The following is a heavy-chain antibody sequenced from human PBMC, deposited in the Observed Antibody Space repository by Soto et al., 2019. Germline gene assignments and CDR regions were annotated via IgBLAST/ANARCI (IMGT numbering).Heavy chain of an antibody. CDR1: GFTFSSYG. V-gene: IGHV3-33*01. CDR2: IWYDGSNK. J-gene: IGHJ4*02. Sequence: GGSLRLSSAAFGFTFSSYGMHWVRPAPGKGLEWVAVIWYDGSNKYYADSGKGRFTISRDNSKNTLYLKMNNLKAEDTAVYYCARDPGYGTENYYFDYWGQGTLVTVSS. D-gene: IGHD5-18*01. CDR3: ARDPGYGTENYYFDY.